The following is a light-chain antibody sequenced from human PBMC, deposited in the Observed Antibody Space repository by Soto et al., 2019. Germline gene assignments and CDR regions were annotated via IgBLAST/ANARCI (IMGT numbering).Light chain of an antibody. J-gene: IGLJ1*01. Sequence: QSALTQPASVSGSPGQSITISCTGTSSDVGGYNYVSWYQQHPGKGPKLMIYEVSNRPSGVSNRFSGSKSGNTATLTISGLQAQEEADYYCSSYTSTTTRVFGTGTKLTVL. CDR3: SSYTSTTTRV. CDR1: SSDVGGYNY. CDR2: EVS. V-gene: IGLV2-14*03.